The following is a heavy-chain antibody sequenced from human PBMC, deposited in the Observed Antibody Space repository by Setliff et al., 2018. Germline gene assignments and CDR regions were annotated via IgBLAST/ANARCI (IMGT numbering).Heavy chain of an antibody. V-gene: IGHV4-61*09. CDR2: IYTSWST. CDR3: VKDSSGRDAFDI. J-gene: IGHJ3*02. D-gene: IGHD3-10*01. Sequence: SETLSLTCTVSDDSISSRHYYWSWIRQPAGKGLEWLGQIYTSWSTNYNPSLKGRATLSIDASNNTPYLQMDSLRADDTAIYYCVKDSSGRDAFDIWGQGTMVTVSS. CDR1: DDSISSRHYY.